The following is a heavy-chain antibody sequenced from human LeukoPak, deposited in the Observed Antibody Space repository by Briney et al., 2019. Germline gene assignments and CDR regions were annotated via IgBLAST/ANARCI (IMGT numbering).Heavy chain of an antibody. CDR3: ARGYDSSGYRAFEYFQH. Sequence: PSETLSLTCTVSGYSISSGYYWGWIRQPPGKGLEWIGSIYHSGSTYYNPSLKSRVTISADTSKNQFSLKLNSLTAADTAIYYCARGYDSSGYRAFEYFQHWGQGTLVTVSS. V-gene: IGHV4-38-2*02. CDR2: IYHSGST. D-gene: IGHD3-22*01. J-gene: IGHJ1*01. CDR1: GYSISSGYY.